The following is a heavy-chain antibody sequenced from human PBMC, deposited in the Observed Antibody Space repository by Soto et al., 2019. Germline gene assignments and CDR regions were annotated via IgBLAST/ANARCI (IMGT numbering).Heavy chain of an antibody. J-gene: IGHJ3*02. V-gene: IGHV4-4*02. CDR2: IYHSGSA. D-gene: IGHD2-21*02. CDR3: ARVPGVVVSADDAFDI. CDR1: GGSVSSSNW. Sequence: QVQLQESGPGLVKPSGTLSLTCAVPGGSVSSSNWWSWVRQSPGKGLEWMGEIYHSGSAHYNPSLKRRATISLDKSKNQFSLRLTSVTAADTAVYYCARVPGVVVSADDAFDIWGPGTRVIVSS.